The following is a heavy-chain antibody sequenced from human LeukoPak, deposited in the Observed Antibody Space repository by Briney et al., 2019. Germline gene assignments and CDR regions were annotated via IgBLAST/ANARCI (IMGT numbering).Heavy chain of an antibody. V-gene: IGHV3-23*01. CDR1: GFSFSSYG. D-gene: IGHD6-19*01. CDR3: AKRSAESSGYFNY. J-gene: IGHJ4*02. CDR2: FSASDGSR. Sequence: GGSLRLSCEASGFSFSSYGMSWVRQAPGEGLEWVSGFSASDGSRYYADSVKGRITISRDNSKNTLYLQMNSLRAEDTAVYYCAKRSAESSGYFNYWGQGILVTVSS.